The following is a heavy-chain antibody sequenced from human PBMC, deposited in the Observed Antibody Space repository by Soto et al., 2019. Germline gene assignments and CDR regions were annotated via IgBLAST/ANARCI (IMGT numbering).Heavy chain of an antibody. V-gene: IGHV4-59*12. CDR1: NGSLNVYY. CDR3: TRVATAVPS. J-gene: IGHJ5*02. D-gene: IGHD5-18*01. CDR2: IYYRGTT. Sequence: SETLSLTCNVSNGSLNVYYWSWIRQPPGKELEWIGNIYYRGTTNYNPSLQGRVTMSIDTSKNQFSLMLTSVTAADTAVYYCTRVATAVPSWGRGILVTVSS.